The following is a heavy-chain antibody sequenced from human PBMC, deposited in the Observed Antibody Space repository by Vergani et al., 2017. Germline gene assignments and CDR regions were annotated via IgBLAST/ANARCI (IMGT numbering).Heavy chain of an antibody. CDR3: AKDNYEFWSGYLNLAPFDL. CDR2: ISWNSGSI. V-gene: IGHV3-9*01. Sequence: EVQLVESGGGLVQPGRSLRLSCAASGFTFDDYAMHWVRQAPGKGLEWVSGISWNSGSIGYADSVKGRFTISRDNAKNSLYLQMNSLRAEDTALYYCAKDNYEFWSGYLNLAPFDLWSRGTLVTVSS. D-gene: IGHD3-3*01. J-gene: IGHJ2*01. CDR1: GFTFDDYA.